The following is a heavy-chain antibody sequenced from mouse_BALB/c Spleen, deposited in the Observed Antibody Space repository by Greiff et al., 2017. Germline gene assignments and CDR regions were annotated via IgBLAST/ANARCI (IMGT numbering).Heavy chain of an antibody. CDR1: GYNFTSYW. V-gene: IGHV1-55*01. CDR3: ARSYGNYEEDYAMDY. Sequence: VQLQQPGAELVKPGTSVKLSCKASGYNFTSYWINWVKLRPGQGLEWIGDIYPGSGSTNYNEKFKSKATLTVDTSSSTAYMQLSSLASEDSALYYCARSYGNYEEDYAMDYWGQGTSVTVSS. J-gene: IGHJ4*01. D-gene: IGHD2-1*01. CDR2: IYPGSGST.